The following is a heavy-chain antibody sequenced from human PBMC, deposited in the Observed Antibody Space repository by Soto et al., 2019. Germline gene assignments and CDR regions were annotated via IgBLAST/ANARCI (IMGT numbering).Heavy chain of an antibody. Sequence: CTVYGGSFSFYYWTWIRQPPGKGLEWIGEINHRGSTNYNPSLKSRVTISVDTSKNQFALKLKSVTAADTSLYYCARGAFSSRGMDVWGQGTTVTVSS. V-gene: IGHV4-34*01. CDR2: INHRGST. CDR3: ARGAFSSRGMDV. J-gene: IGHJ6*02. D-gene: IGHD6-19*01. CDR1: GGSFSFYY.